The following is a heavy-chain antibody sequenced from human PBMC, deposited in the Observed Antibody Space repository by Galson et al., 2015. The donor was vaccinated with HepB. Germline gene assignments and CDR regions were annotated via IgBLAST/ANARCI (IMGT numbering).Heavy chain of an antibody. CDR2: INPSGGST. V-gene: IGHV1-46*03. J-gene: IGHJ3*02. CDR1: GGTFSSYA. CDR3: ARVGYCSGGSCPYDAFDI. D-gene: IGHD2-15*01. Sequence: SVKVSCKASGGTFSSYAISWVRQAPGQGLEWMGIINPSGGSTSYAQKFQGRVTMTRDTSTGTVYMELSSLRSEDTAVYYCARVGYCSGGSCPYDAFDIWGQGTMVTVSS.